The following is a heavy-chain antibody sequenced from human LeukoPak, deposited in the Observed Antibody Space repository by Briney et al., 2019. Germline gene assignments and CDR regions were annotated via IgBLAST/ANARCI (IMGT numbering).Heavy chain of an antibody. CDR1: GGSISSSSYY. CDR3: ARNELISSNYYYYGMDV. CDR2: IYYSGST. Sequence: SETLSLTCTVSGGSISSSSYYWGWIRQPPGKGLEWIGSIYYSGSTYYNPSLKSRVTISVDMSKNQFSLKLSSVTAADTAVYYCARNELISSNYYYYGMDVWGQGTTATVSS. V-gene: IGHV4-39*01. J-gene: IGHJ6*02.